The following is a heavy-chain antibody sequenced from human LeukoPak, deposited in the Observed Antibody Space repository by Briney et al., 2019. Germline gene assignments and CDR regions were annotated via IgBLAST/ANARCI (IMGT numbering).Heavy chain of an antibody. J-gene: IGHJ4*02. CDR1: GFTFSSYA. V-gene: IGHV3-23*01. CDR3: AKDGGITMIVSYFDY. Sequence: GGSLRLSCAAPGFTFSSYAMSWVRQAPGKGLEWVSAISGSGGSTYYADSVKGRFTISRDNSKNTLYLQMNSLRAEDTAVYYCAKDGGITMIVSYFDYWGQGTLVTVSS. D-gene: IGHD3-22*01. CDR2: ISGSGGST.